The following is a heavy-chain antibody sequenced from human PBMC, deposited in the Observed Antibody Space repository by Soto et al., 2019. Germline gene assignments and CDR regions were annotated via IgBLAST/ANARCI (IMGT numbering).Heavy chain of an antibody. Sequence: ESGGVVVQPGGSLRLSCAASGFTFDDYTMHWVRQAPGKGLEWVSLISWDGGSTYYADSVKGRFTISRDNSKNSLYLQMNSLRTEDTALYYCAKDLDSYYYDSSGSDAFDIWGQGTMVTVSS. J-gene: IGHJ3*02. CDR3: AKDLDSYYYDSSGSDAFDI. V-gene: IGHV3-43*01. CDR1: GFTFDDYT. D-gene: IGHD3-22*01. CDR2: ISWDGGST.